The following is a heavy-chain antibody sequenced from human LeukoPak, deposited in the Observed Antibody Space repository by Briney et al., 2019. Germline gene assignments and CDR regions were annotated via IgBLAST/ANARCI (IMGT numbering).Heavy chain of an antibody. CDR3: AELGITMIGGV. CDR1: GFTFSGAW. Sequence: GGSLRLSCTASGFTFSGAWMTWVRQAPGKGLEWVANIREDGTEKNYVDSVKGRFTISRDNAKNSLYLQMNSLRAKDTAVYYCAELGITMIGGVWGKGTTVTISS. CDR2: IREDGTEK. J-gene: IGHJ6*04. V-gene: IGHV3-7*01. D-gene: IGHD3-10*02.